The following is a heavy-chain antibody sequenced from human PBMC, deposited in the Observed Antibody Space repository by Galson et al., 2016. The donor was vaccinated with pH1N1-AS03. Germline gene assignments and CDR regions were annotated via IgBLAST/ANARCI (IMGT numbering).Heavy chain of an antibody. V-gene: IGHV4-39*01. Sequence: ETLSLTCTVSGDSISSSRFYWGWIRQPPGKGLEWIGSIYYSGTTYYTSSLKSRVTISVDTSKNEFSLRLTSVTAADTAVYYCARPLAVTDAFDIWGQGTMVTIT. CDR1: GDSISSSRFY. CDR2: IYYSGTT. D-gene: IGHD2-21*02. CDR3: ARPLAVTDAFDI. J-gene: IGHJ3*02.